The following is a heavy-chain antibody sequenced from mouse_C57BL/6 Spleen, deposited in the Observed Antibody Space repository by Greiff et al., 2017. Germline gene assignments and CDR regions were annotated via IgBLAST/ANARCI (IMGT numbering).Heavy chain of an antibody. D-gene: IGHD1-1*01. CDR2: IRLKSDNYAT. Sequence: EVMVVESGGGLVQPGGSMKLSCVASGFTFSNYWMNWVRQSPEKGLEWVAQIRLKSDNYATHYAESVKGRFTISRDDSKSSVYLQMNNLGDEDTGIYYCKGEVLTFDYWGKGTTLTVS. CDR3: KGEVLTFDY. V-gene: IGHV6-3*01. J-gene: IGHJ2*01. CDR1: GFTFSNYW.